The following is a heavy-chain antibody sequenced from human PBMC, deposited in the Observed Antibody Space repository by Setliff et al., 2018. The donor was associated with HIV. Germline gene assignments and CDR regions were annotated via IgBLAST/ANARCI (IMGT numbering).Heavy chain of an antibody. J-gene: IGHJ6*02. CDR3: ARKFRPGHGVDV. V-gene: IGHV3-9*01. CDR1: GFNFDDYA. D-gene: IGHD3-10*01. CDR2: ITWNSGTI. Sequence: PGGSLRLSCAASGFNFDDYAMHWGRQVPGKGPEWVSGITWNSGTIAYADSVKGRFTIFRDNAKSSMYLQMNSLRAEDTAIYYCARKFRPGHGVDVWGQGTTVTVSS.